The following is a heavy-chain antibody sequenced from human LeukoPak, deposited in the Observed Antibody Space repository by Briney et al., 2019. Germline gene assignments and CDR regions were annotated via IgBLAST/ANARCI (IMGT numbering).Heavy chain of an antibody. CDR3: AKDEEVAATLFDY. CDR1: GFTFRIYD. Sequence: PGGSLRLSCAASGFTFRIYDMHWVRQAPGKGLEWVAVISYDGSNKYYADSVKGRFTISRDNSKNTLYLQMNSLRAEDTAVYYCAKDEEVAATLFDYWGQGTLVTVSS. D-gene: IGHD2-15*01. V-gene: IGHV3-30*18. J-gene: IGHJ4*02. CDR2: ISYDGSNK.